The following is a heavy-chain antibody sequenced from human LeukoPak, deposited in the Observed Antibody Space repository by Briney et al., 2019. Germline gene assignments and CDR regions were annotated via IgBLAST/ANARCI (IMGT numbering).Heavy chain of an antibody. CDR1: GFTFSSFA. CDR3: AKDRSEYSGYDFARNFDY. J-gene: IGHJ4*02. Sequence: GGSLRLSCGASGFTFSSFAMSWVRQAPGKGLEWVSAISGSGYRTYYADSAKGRFTISRDNSKNTLYLQMNSLRAEDTALYYCAKDRSEYSGYDFARNFDYWGQGTLVTVSS. V-gene: IGHV3-23*01. D-gene: IGHD5-12*01. CDR2: ISGSGYRT.